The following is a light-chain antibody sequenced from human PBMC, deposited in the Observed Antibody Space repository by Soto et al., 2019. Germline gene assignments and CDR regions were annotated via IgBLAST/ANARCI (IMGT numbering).Light chain of an antibody. CDR3: CSYTTSNTFV. J-gene: IGLJ1*01. CDR1: SSDVGAYNY. V-gene: IGLV2-14*01. CDR2: HVT. Sequence: QSVLTQPASMSGSLGQSITISCSGTSSDVGAYNYVSWYQQYPGKAPKLMIYHVTDRPSGVSNRFSGSKSGNTASLPISGLQAEDEADYYCCSYTTSNTFVFGTGTRSPS.